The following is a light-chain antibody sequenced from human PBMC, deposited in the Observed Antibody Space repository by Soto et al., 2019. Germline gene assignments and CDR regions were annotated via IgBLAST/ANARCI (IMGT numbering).Light chain of an antibody. CDR3: QPSYRIPYT. CDR1: QSISSN. V-gene: IGKV1-39*01. J-gene: IGKJ2*01. CDR2: AAS. Sequence: DIQMTQSASSLSASVGDRVTITCRASQSISSNLNWHQQKPGKAPKVLIYAASSLQSGVPSRFSGSGSGTDITLTISSLQPEDFATYSCQPSYRIPYTFGPGTKLEIK.